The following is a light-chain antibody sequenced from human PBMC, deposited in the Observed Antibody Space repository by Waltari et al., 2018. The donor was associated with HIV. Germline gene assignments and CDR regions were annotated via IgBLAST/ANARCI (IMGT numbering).Light chain of an antibody. J-gene: IGLJ1*01. V-gene: IGLV1-51*01. CDR2: DNN. Sequence: QSVLTQPPSVSAAPGQKVTISCSGSRFNIQINHVCWYQQLPGTAPKLLIYDNNKRPSGIPDRFSGSKSGTSATLDITGLQTGDEADYFCGAWDNSLTAYVFGTGTTVTVL. CDR3: GAWDNSLTAYV. CDR1: RFNIQINH.